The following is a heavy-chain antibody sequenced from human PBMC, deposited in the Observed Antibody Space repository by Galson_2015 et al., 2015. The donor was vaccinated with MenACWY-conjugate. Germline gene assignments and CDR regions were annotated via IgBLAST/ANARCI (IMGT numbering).Heavy chain of an antibody. J-gene: IGHJ5*02. D-gene: IGHD6-13*01. CDR1: GFTFSSYA. CDR3: AKDQCSSWYGNWIDP. CDR2: ISGSGGST. Sequence: SLRLSCAASGFTFSSYAMSWVRQAPGKGPEWVSSISGSGGSTYYADSVKGRFTISRENSKNMVYLQINSLRAEDTAVYYCAKDQCSSWYGNWIDPWGQGTLVTVSS. V-gene: IGHV3-23*01.